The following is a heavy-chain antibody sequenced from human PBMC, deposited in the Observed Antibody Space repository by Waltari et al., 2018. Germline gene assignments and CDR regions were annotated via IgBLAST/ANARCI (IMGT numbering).Heavy chain of an antibody. CDR1: GGSFSGYY. D-gene: IGHD6-13*01. CDR3: ARSAAGTPWYYYYYGMDV. J-gene: IGHJ6*02. V-gene: IGHV4-34*01. CDR2: IKQSGST. Sequence: QVQLQQWGAGLLKPSETLSLTCAVYGGSFSGYYWSWIRQPPGKGLEWIGEIKQSGSTTHNPSLKSRVTISVDTSKNQFSLKLSSVTAADTAVYYCARSAAGTPWYYYYYGMDVWGQGTTVTVSS.